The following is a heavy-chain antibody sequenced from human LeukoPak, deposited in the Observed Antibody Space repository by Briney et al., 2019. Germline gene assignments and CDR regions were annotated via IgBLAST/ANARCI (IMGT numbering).Heavy chain of an antibody. Sequence: SETLSLTCTVSGGSISSSSYYWGWIRQPPGKGLEWIGSIYYSGSTYYNPSLKSRVTISVDTSKNQFSLKLSSVTAADTAVYYCARDRRELPYYFDYWGQGTLVTVSS. J-gene: IGHJ4*02. D-gene: IGHD1-26*01. CDR2: IYYSGST. V-gene: IGHV4-39*07. CDR1: GGSISSSSYY. CDR3: ARDRRELPYYFDY.